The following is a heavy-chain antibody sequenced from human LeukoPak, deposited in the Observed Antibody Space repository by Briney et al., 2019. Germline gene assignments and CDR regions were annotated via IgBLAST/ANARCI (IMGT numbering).Heavy chain of an antibody. J-gene: IGHJ4*01. CDR1: GFTVSSNY. V-gene: IGHV3-53*05. Sequence: GGSLRLSCAASGFTVSSNYMSWVRQAPGKGLEWVSVIYSGGSTYYADFVKGRFTISRDNSKNTLYLQMNSLRAEDTAVYYCAKGGQQLVRDYFDYWGQGTLVTVSS. D-gene: IGHD6-13*01. CDR3: AKGGQQLVRDYFDY. CDR2: IYSGGST.